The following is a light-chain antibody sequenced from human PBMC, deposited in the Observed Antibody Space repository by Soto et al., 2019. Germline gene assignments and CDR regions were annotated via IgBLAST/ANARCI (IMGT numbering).Light chain of an antibody. CDR1: SGHSSYV. V-gene: IGLV4-69*01. Sequence: QPVLTQSPSASASLGASVKLTCTLSSGHSSYVIAWHQQQPEKGPRYLTRLNSDGSHSKGDGIPDRFSGSSSGAERYLTISSLQSEDEADYYCQTWGTGIQVFGGGTKVTVL. CDR3: QTWGTGIQV. J-gene: IGLJ2*01. CDR2: LNSDGSH.